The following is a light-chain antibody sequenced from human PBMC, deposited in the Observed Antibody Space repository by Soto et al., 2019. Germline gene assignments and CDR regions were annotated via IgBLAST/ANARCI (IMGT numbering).Light chain of an antibody. CDR3: QTWSTDIRL. V-gene: IGLV4-69*01. CDR1: SGHNSYA. Sequence: QPVLTQPPSASASLGASVKLTCTLSSGHNSYAIAWHQQQPEKGPRYLMKLNSDGSHSKGDGIPDRFSGSSSGAERYLTISSLQSEDEADYYCQTWSTDIRLFGGGTKVTVL. J-gene: IGLJ3*02. CDR2: LNSDGSH.